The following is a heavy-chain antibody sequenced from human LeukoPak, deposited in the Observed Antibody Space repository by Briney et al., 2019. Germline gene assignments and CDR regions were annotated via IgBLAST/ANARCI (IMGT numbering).Heavy chain of an antibody. Sequence: TLSLTCTVSGGSMNSGGYYWTWIRQPPGKGLEWIGYIYHSGSTYYNPSLRGRVPISMDRSKNQFSLKVDSVTAADTAGYYCATLGYCSGARCYPNDSWGERPRVPVSS. D-gene: IGHD2-15*01. CDR2: IYHSGST. J-gene: IGHJ5*01. CDR1: GGSMNSGGYY. CDR3: ATLGYCSGARCYPNDS. V-gene: IGHV4-30-2*01.